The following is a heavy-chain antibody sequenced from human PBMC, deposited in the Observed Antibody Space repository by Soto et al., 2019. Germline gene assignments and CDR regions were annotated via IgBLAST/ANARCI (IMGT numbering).Heavy chain of an antibody. J-gene: IGHJ6*02. CDR2: INSVASYV. D-gene: IGHD3-10*01. CDR3: TRERSSFMRGRIRGPYGGLDV. V-gene: IGHV3-21*01. CDR1: RFAFSSYS. Sequence: QLVESGGGLVKPGGSLRVSCAASRFAFSSYSMHWVRQAPMKGLEWVASINSVASYVYYADSVEGRFTISRDNAKNSVYLQMNGLRAEDTAVYYCTRERSSFMRGRIRGPYGGLDVWGQGTTVLVS.